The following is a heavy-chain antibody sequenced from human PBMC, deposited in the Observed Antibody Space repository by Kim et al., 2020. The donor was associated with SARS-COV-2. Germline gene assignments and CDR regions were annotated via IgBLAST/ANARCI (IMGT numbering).Heavy chain of an antibody. CDR3: AKSGSGSYPSLYDY. CDR2: ISYDGSNK. J-gene: IGHJ4*02. D-gene: IGHD1-26*01. V-gene: IGHV3-30*18. Sequence: GGSLRLSCAASGFTFSSYGMHWVRQAPGKGLEWVAVISYDGSNKYYADSVKGRFTISRDNSKNTLYLQMNSLRAEDTAVYYCAKSGSGSYPSLYDYWGQGTLFTVSS. CDR1: GFTFSSYG.